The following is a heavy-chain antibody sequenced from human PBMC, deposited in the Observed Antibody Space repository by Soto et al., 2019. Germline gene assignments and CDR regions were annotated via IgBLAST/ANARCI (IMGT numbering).Heavy chain of an antibody. D-gene: IGHD3-9*01. CDR1: GFTFSRYT. J-gene: IGHJ4*02. CDR2: ISSSSSYI. CDR3: ARDALRYDILTGYIDY. V-gene: IGHV3-21*01. Sequence: GGSLRLSCAASGFTFSRYTMNWVRQSPGKGLEWVSSISSSSSYIYYADSVKGRFTISRDNAKNSLYLQMNSLRAEDTAVYYCARDALRYDILTGYIDYWGQGTLVTVSS.